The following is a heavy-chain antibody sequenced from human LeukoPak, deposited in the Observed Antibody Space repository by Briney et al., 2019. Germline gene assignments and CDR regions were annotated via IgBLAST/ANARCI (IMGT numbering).Heavy chain of an antibody. CDR2: INPNSGGA. Sequence: ASVKVSCKASGYTFTGYYMHWVRQAPGQGLEWMGWINPNSGGANYEQKFQGRVTMTRDTSISTAYMELSGLRSDDTAVYYCARDGSGSYYGWFDPRGQGTLVTVSS. J-gene: IGHJ5*02. D-gene: IGHD1-26*01. CDR3: ARDGSGSYYGWFDP. V-gene: IGHV1-2*02. CDR1: GYTFTGYY.